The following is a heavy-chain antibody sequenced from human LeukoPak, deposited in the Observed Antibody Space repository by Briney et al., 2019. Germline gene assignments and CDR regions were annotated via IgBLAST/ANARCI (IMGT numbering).Heavy chain of an antibody. Sequence: SETLSLTCAVYGGSFSGYYWSWIRQPPGKGLEWIGEINHSGSTNYNPSLKSRATISVDTSKNQFSLKLSSVTAADTAVYYCARGQVYYYGMDVWGKGTTVTVSS. CDR3: ARGQVYYYGMDV. CDR1: GGSFSGYY. CDR2: INHSGST. V-gene: IGHV4-34*01. J-gene: IGHJ6*04.